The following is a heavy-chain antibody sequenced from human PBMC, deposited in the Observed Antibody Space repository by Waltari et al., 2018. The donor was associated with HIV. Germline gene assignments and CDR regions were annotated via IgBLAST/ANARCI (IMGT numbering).Heavy chain of an antibody. CDR2: ISGSGGST. Sequence: EVQLVESGGGLVQPGGSLRLSCAASGFTFSSYAMSWVRQAPGKGLEWVSAISGSGGSTYYADSVKGRFTISRDNSKNTLYLQMNSLRAEDTAVYYCAKDPWAPYIAAEQGDYWGQGTLVTVSS. J-gene: IGHJ4*02. D-gene: IGHD6-13*01. CDR1: GFTFSSYA. V-gene: IGHV3-23*04. CDR3: AKDPWAPYIAAEQGDY.